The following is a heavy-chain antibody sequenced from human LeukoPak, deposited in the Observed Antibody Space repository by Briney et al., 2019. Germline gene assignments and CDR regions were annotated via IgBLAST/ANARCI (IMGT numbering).Heavy chain of an antibody. Sequence: PSETLSLTCAVYGGSFIGYYWSWIRHRPGKGLEWIGEINHSGGANYNPSLKSRVPISADTSKSQFSLKLGSVTAADTAVYYCARVPLRFLESFDYWGQGTLVTVSS. CDR1: GGSFIGYY. CDR2: INHSGGA. J-gene: IGHJ4*02. D-gene: IGHD3-3*01. V-gene: IGHV4-34*01. CDR3: ARVPLRFLESFDY.